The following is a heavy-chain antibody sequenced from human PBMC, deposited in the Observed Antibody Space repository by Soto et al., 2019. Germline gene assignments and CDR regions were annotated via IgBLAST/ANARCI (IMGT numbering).Heavy chain of an antibody. J-gene: IGHJ4*02. CDR3: ARMDSSGYYVDY. D-gene: IGHD3-22*01. CDR1: GGSISSGGYY. CDR2: IYFSGST. V-gene: IGHV4-31*03. Sequence: QVQLQESGPGLVKPSQTLSLTCIVSGGSISSGGYYWSWIRQHPGKGLECIGYIYFSGSTYYNPSLKSRLTISVDTSKNQFSLKLSSVTAADTAVYYCARMDSSGYYVDYWGQGTLVTVSS.